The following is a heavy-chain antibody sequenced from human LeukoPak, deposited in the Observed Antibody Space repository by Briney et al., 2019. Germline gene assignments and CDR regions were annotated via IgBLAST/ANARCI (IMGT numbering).Heavy chain of an antibody. CDR1: GFTFSSYS. CDR3: AKLGGEGYYYYYMDV. D-gene: IGHD2-21*01. J-gene: IGHJ6*03. CDR2: ISSSSSYI. Sequence: GGSLRLSCAASGFTFSSYSMNWVRQAPGKGLEWVSSISSSSSYIYYADSVKGRFTISRDNAKNSLYLQMNSLRAEDTAVYYCAKLGGEGYYYYYMDVWGKGTTVTVSS. V-gene: IGHV3-21*04.